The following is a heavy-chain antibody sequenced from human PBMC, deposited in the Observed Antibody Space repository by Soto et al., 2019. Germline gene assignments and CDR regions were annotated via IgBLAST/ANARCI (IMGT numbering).Heavy chain of an antibody. CDR1: SGPDRSHN. Sequence: QVQLQQSGPRLVKPSETLSLTCTVSSGPDRSHNWGWIRQPPGRGLEWIGYVYYTGDTAYNPPLRGRVPISPDASTTEISLPLNSVTAADTAVYYCVRQGIDYLHGLVDVWGQGTTVSVSS. CDR2: VYYTGDT. J-gene: IGHJ6*02. D-gene: IGHD4-17*01. CDR3: VRQGIDYLHGLVDV. V-gene: IGHV4-59*08.